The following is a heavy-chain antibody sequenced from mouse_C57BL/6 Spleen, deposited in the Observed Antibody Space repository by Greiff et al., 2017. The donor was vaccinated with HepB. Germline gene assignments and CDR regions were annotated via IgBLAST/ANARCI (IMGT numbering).Heavy chain of an antibody. CDR2: IYPGDGDT. Sequence: QVQLQQSGPELVKPGASVKISCKASGYAFSSSWMNWVKQRPGKGLEWIGRIYPGDGDTNYNGKFKGKATLTADKSSSTAYMQHSSLTSEDSAVYFCARGSYYFDYWGQGTTLTVSS. J-gene: IGHJ2*01. V-gene: IGHV1-82*01. CDR3: ARGSYYFDY. CDR1: GYAFSSSW.